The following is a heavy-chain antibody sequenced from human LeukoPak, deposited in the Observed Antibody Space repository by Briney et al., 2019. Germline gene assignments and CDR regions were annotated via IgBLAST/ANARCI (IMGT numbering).Heavy chain of an antibody. V-gene: IGHV4-34*01. D-gene: IGHD6-13*01. CDR1: GGSFSGYY. J-gene: IGHJ4*02. Sequence: SETLSLTCAVYGGSFSGYYWSWIRQPPGKGLEWIGKINHSGSTNYNPSLKSRVTISVDTSKNQFSLKLSSVTAADTAVYYCARVTYSSSWYLLGYWGQGTLVTVSS. CDR3: ARVTYSSSWYLLGY. CDR2: INHSGST.